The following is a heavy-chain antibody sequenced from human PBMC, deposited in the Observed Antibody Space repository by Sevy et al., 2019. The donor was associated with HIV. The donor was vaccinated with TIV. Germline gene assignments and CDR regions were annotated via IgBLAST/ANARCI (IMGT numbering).Heavy chain of an antibody. Sequence: GGSLRLSCAASGFTFSDYYMSWIRQAPGKGLEWVSYISSSGSTIYYADSVKGRFTISRDNAKNSLYLQMNSLRAEDTAVYYCARAPALWFGELFDYGMDVWGQGTTVTVSS. CDR2: ISSSGSTI. CDR3: ARAPALWFGELFDYGMDV. V-gene: IGHV3-11*01. J-gene: IGHJ6*02. CDR1: GFTFSDYY. D-gene: IGHD3-10*01.